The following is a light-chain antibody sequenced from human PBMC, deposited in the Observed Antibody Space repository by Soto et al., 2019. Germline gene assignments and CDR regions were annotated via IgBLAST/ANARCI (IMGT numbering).Light chain of an antibody. J-gene: IGKJ1*01. CDR1: QSVSSN. CDR2: GAS. Sequence: EIVMTQSPATLSVSPGERATLSCRASQSVSSNLAWYQQKPGQGPRLLIYGASTRATGIPARFSGSGSGTEFTLTISSLQSADFAVYYCQQYNNWPPWTFGQGTKVEIK. CDR3: QQYNNWPPWT. V-gene: IGKV3-15*01.